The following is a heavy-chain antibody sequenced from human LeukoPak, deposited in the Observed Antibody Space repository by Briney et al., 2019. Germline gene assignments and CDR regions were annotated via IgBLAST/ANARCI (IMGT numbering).Heavy chain of an antibody. V-gene: IGHV3-23*01. Sequence: GGSLRLSCAATGFTFTTYGMGWVRQAPGKGLEWVSSISSSGGSTYYADSVKGRFTISRDNSKNTLFLQMNSLRGEDTAFYYCAKRKTSPPRYFDLWGRGTLVTVSS. CDR3: AKRKTSPPRYFDL. D-gene: IGHD2-2*01. CDR1: GFTFTTYG. J-gene: IGHJ2*01. CDR2: ISSSGGST.